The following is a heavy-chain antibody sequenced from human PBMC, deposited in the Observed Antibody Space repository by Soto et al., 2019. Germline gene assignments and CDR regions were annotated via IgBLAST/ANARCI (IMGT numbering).Heavy chain of an antibody. V-gene: IGHV4-59*11. J-gene: IGHJ4*02. D-gene: IGHD3-22*01. Sequence: PSETLSLTCTVSGGSISSHYWSWIRQTPEKGLEWIGYIFYSGTSQYNPSLASRVTFSVDSSKNQVSMKLSSVTTADTAVYYCARTISGYYFDSWGQGTLVTVSS. CDR1: GGSISSHY. CDR2: IFYSGTS. CDR3: ARTISGYYFDS.